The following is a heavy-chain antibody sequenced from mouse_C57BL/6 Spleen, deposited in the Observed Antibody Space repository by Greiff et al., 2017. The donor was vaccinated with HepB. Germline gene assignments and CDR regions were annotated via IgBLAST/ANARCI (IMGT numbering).Heavy chain of an antibody. CDR3: AREYSNWDFDY. CDR2: IYPSDSET. CDR1: GYTFTSYW. Sequence: VKLQESGAELVRPGSSVKLSCKASGYTFTSYWMDWVKQRPGQGLEWIGNIYPSDSETHYNQKFKDKATLTVDKSSSTAYMQLSSLTSEDSAVYYCAREYSNWDFDYWGKGTTLTVSS. J-gene: IGHJ2*01. D-gene: IGHD4-1*01. V-gene: IGHV1-61*01.